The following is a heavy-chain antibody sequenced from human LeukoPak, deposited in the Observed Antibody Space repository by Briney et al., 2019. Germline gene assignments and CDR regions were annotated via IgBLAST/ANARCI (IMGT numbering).Heavy chain of an antibody. V-gene: IGHV4-59*12. Sequence: SETLSLTCTVSGGSTSSYYWSWIRQPPGEGLEWIGYIYYSGSTNYNPSLKSRVTISVDTSKNQFSLKLSSVTAADTAVYYCARGGYYDSSGEHNWFDPWGQGTLVTVSS. J-gene: IGHJ5*02. D-gene: IGHD3-22*01. CDR1: GGSTSSYY. CDR2: IYYSGST. CDR3: ARGGYYDSSGEHNWFDP.